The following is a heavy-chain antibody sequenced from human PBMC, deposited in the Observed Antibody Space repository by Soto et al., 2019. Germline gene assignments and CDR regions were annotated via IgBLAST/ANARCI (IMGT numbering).Heavy chain of an antibody. V-gene: IGHV4-31*03. Sequence: PSETLSLTCTVSGGSISSGGYYWSWIRQHPGKGLEWIGYIYYSGSTYYNPSLKSRVTISVDTSKNQFSLKLSSVTAADTAVYYCARDFNGEYNWFDPWGQGTLVTVSS. J-gene: IGHJ5*02. CDR1: GGSISSGGYY. D-gene: IGHD2-8*01. CDR3: ARDFNGEYNWFDP. CDR2: IYYSGST.